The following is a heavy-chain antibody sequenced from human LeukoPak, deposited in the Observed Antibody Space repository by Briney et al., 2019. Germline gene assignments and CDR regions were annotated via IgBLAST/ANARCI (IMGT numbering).Heavy chain of an antibody. V-gene: IGHV3-7*01. J-gene: IGHJ4*02. CDR3: SGRSDSHSIY. CDR2: IKPDGTDK. D-gene: IGHD4-11*01. Sequence: GGSLGLSCEASGFTFSNFWMNWVRQTPGKGLEWLANIKPDGTDKVYVDSVKGRFTISRDNAKNSVYLQLNSLRVEDTGVYYCSGRSDSHSIYWGQGTLVTVSS. CDR1: GFTFSNFW.